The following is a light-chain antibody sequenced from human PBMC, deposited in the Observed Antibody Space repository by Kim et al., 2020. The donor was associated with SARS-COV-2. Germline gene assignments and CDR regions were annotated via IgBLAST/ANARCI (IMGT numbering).Light chain of an antibody. CDR1: KLGDKY. CDR3: QAWDSSTVV. J-gene: IGLJ2*01. V-gene: IGLV3-1*01. CDR2: QDN. Sequence: SYELTQPPSVSVSPGQTASITCSGDKLGDKYACWYQQKPGQSPVLVIYQDNKRPSGLPERFSGSNSGNTATLTISGTQAMDEADYYCQAWDSSTVVFGVG.